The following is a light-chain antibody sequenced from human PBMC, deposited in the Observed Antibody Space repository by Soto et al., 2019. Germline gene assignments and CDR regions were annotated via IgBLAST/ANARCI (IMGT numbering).Light chain of an antibody. Sequence: QSALTQPPSVSGAPGQRVTISCTGSSSNIGAGYAVNWYQQLPGTAPKLLIYDNTNRPSGVPDRFSGSRSGSSASLAITGLQAEDEADYHCQSYDSRLSMVFGGGTKLTVL. CDR1: SSNIGAGYA. CDR3: QSYDSRLSMV. J-gene: IGLJ2*01. V-gene: IGLV1-40*01. CDR2: DNT.